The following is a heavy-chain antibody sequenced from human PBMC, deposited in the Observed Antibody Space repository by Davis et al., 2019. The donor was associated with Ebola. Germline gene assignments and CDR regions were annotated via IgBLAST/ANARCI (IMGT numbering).Heavy chain of an antibody. V-gene: IGHV4-59*01. CDR1: GDSISSYY. Sequence: SETLSLTCTVSGDSISSYYWTWIRQPPGKGLEWIGSIYYSGSTYYNPSLKSRVTISVDTSKNQFSLKLSSVTAADTAVYYCAGANWGTDFDYWGQGTLVTVSS. CDR2: IYYSGST. J-gene: IGHJ4*02. CDR3: AGANWGTDFDY. D-gene: IGHD7-27*01.